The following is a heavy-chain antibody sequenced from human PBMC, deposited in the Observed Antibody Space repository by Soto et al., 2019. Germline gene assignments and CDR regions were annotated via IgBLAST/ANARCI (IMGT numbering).Heavy chain of an antibody. CDR3: ATMGTPVTGLYYFDY. D-gene: IGHD4-17*01. J-gene: IGHJ4*02. V-gene: IGHV4-30-4*01. CDR1: GGSISSGNYY. Sequence: SETLSLTCTVSGGSISSGNYYRSWIRQPPGKGLEWIGFISYSGTTHYSASLRSRVSISVDTSKNQFSPDLSSVTAADTAVYYCATMGTPVTGLYYFDYWGQGTLVTVSS. CDR2: ISYSGTT.